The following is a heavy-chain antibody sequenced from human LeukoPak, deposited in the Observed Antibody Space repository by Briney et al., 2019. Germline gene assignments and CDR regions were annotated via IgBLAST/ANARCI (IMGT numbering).Heavy chain of an antibody. CDR3: AVVPSSYGSGSYYADY. Sequence: GASVKVSCKASGGTFSSYAISWVRQAPGQGLEWMGGIIPIFGTANYAQKFQGRVTITTDESTSTAYMELSSLRSEDTAVYYCAVVPSSYGSGSYYADYWGQGTLVTVSS. D-gene: IGHD3-10*01. J-gene: IGHJ4*02. V-gene: IGHV1-69*05. CDR1: GGTFSSYA. CDR2: IIPIFGTA.